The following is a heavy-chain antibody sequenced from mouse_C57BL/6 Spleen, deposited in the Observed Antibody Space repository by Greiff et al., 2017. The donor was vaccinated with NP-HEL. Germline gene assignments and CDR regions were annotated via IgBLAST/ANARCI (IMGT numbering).Heavy chain of an antibody. D-gene: IGHD2-5*01. V-gene: IGHV1-54*01. J-gene: IGHJ4*01. CDR3: ARQGSNYGMDY. Sequence: VQLQQSGAELVRPGTSVKVSCKASGYAFTNYLIEWVKQRPGQGLEWIGVINPGSGGTNYNEKFKGKATLTADKSSSTAYMQLSSLTSEDSAVYFCARQGSNYGMDYWGQGTSVTVSS. CDR2: INPGSGGT. CDR1: GYAFTNYL.